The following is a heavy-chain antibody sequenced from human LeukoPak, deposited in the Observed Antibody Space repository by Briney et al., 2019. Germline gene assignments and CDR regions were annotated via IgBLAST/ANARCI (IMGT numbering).Heavy chain of an antibody. Sequence: ASVKVSCKASGYTFSSYDINWVRQATGQGLEWMGWMNPNSGNTGYAQKFQGRVTMTRNTSISTAYMDLSSLRSEDTAVYYCARDTDYGDSHYFDYWGQGTLVTVSS. J-gene: IGHJ4*02. CDR3: ARDTDYGDSHYFDY. V-gene: IGHV1-8*01. CDR1: GYTFSSYD. D-gene: IGHD4-17*01. CDR2: MNPNSGNT.